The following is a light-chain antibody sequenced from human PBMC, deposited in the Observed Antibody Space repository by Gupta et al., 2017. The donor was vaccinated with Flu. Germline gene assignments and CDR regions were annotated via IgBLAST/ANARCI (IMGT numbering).Light chain of an antibody. CDR2: YDS. CDR3: NVSDSSSDHVV. CDR1: NIGSKS. Sequence: SYVLTRPPSVSVAPGQTSRITCGGNNIGSKSVHWYQQKPAQAPVLVVVYDSDRPSGIPERFLCLSSGNNATPHIISVEAGEEAEDYCNVSDSSSDHVVFGGGTKLTVL. J-gene: IGLJ2*01. V-gene: IGLV3-21*02.